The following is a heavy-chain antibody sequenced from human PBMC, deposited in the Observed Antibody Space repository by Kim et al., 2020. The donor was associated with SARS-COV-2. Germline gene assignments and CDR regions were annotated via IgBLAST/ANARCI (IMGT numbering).Heavy chain of an antibody. J-gene: IGHJ6*01. CDR1: GYTFTGYY. Sequence: ASVKVSCKASGYTFTGYYMHWVRQAPGQGLDWMGRINPNSGGTNYAQKFQGRVTMTRDTSISTAYMELSRLRSDDTAVYSCARFIGDYGHYYYYYGMDVW. D-gene: IGHD4-17*01. CDR2: INPNSGGT. V-gene: IGHV1-2*06. CDR3: ARFIGDYGHYYYYYGMDV.